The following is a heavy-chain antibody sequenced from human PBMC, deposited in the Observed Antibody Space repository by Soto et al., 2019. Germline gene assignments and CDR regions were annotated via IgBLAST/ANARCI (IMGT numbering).Heavy chain of an antibody. CDR2: FDPEDGET. Sequence: ASVKVSCTVSGYTLTELSMHWVRQAPGKGLEWMGGFDPEDGETIYAQKFQGRVTMTEDTSTDTAYMELSSLRSEDTAVYYCATFVVVPAATPPGGYNWNPTVWGQGTMVT. CDR1: GYTLTELS. J-gene: IGHJ3*01. D-gene: IGHD2-2*01. V-gene: IGHV1-24*01. CDR3: ATFVVVPAATPPGGYNWNPTV.